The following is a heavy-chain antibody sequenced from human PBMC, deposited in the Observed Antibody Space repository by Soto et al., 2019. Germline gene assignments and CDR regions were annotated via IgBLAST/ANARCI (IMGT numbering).Heavy chain of an antibody. V-gene: IGHV4-34*01. CDR2: ISRSGSA. Sequence: QVQFHQWGAGLLKPSETLTLTCAVSGGSFSVYYWNWIRQPPGKGLEWLGEISRSGSATYNPSLKGRVTISVDTSRNVISLNVTSVTAADTAVYYCARGPLYTYYDNSGSRDRGYFDLWGQGTLVTFSS. CDR3: ARGPLYTYYDNSGSRDRGYFDL. CDR1: GGSFSVYY. J-gene: IGHJ4*02. D-gene: IGHD3-9*01.